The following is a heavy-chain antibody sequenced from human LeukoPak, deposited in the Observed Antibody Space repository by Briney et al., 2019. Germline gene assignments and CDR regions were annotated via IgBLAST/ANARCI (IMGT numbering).Heavy chain of an antibody. J-gene: IGHJ4*02. CDR2: TVGGRPDT. D-gene: IGHD2-8*02. CDR3: TKAPLRSCSGAFCYPFDY. Sequence: GGSLRLSCAAPGFTFSNYAMSWVRQTPGKGLEWVAATVGGRPDTYHAESVKGRFTVSRDDSRDTLFLQMNRLSVDDTAIYYCTKAPLRSCSGAFCYPFDYWGQGTLVTASS. V-gene: IGHV3-23*01. CDR1: GFTFSNYA.